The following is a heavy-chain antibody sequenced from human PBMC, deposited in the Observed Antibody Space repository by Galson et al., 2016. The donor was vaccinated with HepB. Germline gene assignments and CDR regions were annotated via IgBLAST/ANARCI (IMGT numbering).Heavy chain of an antibody. D-gene: IGHD1-26*01. J-gene: IGHJ6*02. CDR3: ARDGTLSGSYYHFYGMDV. V-gene: IGHV1-18*01. CDR2: ISTYKGNT. Sequence: SVKVSCKASGYSFISYGISWVRQARGQGLEWMGWISTYKGNTNDEQKFKGRVTLTADISTSTAQMELRSLRSDDTAVYYCARDGTLSGSYYHFYGMDVWGQGTTVTVSS. CDR1: GYSFISYG.